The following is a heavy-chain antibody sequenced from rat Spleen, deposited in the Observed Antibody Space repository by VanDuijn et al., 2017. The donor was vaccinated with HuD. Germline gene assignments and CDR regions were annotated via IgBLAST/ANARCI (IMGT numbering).Heavy chain of an antibody. Sequence: VQLKESGPGLVQPSQTLSLTCTVSGFSLTDYSVHWVRQPPGKGLEWMGEMWSGGSTAYNSALKSRLSISRDPSKSQVFLKIHSLQTEDTAIYYCTSLYYSSLDYWGQGVMVTVSS. D-gene: IGHD1-2*01. CDR1: GFSLTDYS. CDR3: TSLYYSSLDY. CDR2: MWSGGST. J-gene: IGHJ2*01. V-gene: IGHV2S63*01.